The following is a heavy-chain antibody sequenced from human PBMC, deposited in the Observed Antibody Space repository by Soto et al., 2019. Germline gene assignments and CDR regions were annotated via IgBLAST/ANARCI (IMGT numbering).Heavy chain of an antibody. Sequence: GGSLRLSCAASGFTFSSYAMSWVRQAPGKGLEWVSAISVSGGSTYYADSVKGRFTISRDNSKNTLYLQMNSLRAEDTAVYYCAKTGGDSSGYYHYFDYWGQGTLVTVSS. CDR2: ISVSGGST. V-gene: IGHV3-23*01. CDR1: GFTFSSYA. CDR3: AKTGGDSSGYYHYFDY. J-gene: IGHJ4*02. D-gene: IGHD3-22*01.